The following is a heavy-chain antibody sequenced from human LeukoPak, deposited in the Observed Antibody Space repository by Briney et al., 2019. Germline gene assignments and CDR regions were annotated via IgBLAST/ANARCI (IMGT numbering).Heavy chain of an antibody. CDR3: ARGKNRGYNSSSWDC. J-gene: IGHJ4*02. Sequence: SETLSLTCTVSGGSISSYYWSWIRQPPGKGLEWIGYIYYSGDTKYNPSLESRVTISVDTSKNQFSLNLSSVTAADTAVYYCARGKNRGYNSSSWDCWGQGTPVTVSS. CDR2: IYYSGDT. CDR1: GGSISSYY. V-gene: IGHV4-59*01. D-gene: IGHD6-6*01.